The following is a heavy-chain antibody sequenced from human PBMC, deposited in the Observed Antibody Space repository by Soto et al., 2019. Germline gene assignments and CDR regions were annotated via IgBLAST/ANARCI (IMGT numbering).Heavy chain of an antibody. D-gene: IGHD6-19*01. CDR2: IYTSGST. V-gene: IGHV4-4*07. Sequence: ETLSLTCTVSGGSISSYYWSWIRQPAGKGLEWIGRIYTSGSTNYNPSLKSRVTMSVDTSKNQFSLKLSSVTAADTAVYYCARDVAVAGTVGYYYYGMDVWGQGTTVTVSS. J-gene: IGHJ6*02. CDR3: ARDVAVAGTVGYYYYGMDV. CDR1: GGSISSYY.